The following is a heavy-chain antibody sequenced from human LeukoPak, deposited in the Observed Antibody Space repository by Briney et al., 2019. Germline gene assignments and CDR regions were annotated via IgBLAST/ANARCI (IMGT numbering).Heavy chain of an antibody. V-gene: IGHV4-30-4*01. J-gene: IGHJ6*02. CDR1: GGSISSGDYY. Sequence: SETLSLTCTVSGGSISSGDYYWSWIRQPPGKGLEWIGYIYYSGSTYYNPSLKSRVTISVDTSKNQFSLKLSSVTAADTAVYYCARHQDSGGWYNYYGMDVWGQGTTVTVSS. CDR2: IYYSGST. CDR3: ARHQDSGGWYNYYGMDV. D-gene: IGHD6-19*01.